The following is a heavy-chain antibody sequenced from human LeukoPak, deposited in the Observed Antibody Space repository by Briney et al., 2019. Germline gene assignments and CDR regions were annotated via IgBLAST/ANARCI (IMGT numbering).Heavy chain of an antibody. J-gene: IGHJ4*02. CDR1: GFTFTSYA. Sequence: GGSLRLSFAASGFTFTSYAMNWVRQAPGKGLEWVSTIIGTGGFSHYADSVKGRFTISRDHSRNTLYLQLISLRADDTAVYYCNKGSIVAARNPSGFDYWGQGTLLTVSS. V-gene: IGHV3-23*01. CDR2: IIGTGGFS. CDR3: NKGSIVAARNPSGFDY. D-gene: IGHD6-13*01.